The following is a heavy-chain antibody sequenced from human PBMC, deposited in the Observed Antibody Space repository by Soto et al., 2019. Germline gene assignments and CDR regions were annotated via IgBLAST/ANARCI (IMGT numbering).Heavy chain of an antibody. D-gene: IGHD3-22*01. Sequence: SETLSLTCAVYGGSFSGYYWSWIRQPPGKGLEWIGEINHSGSTNYNPSLKSRVTISVDTSKNQFSLKLSSVTAADTAVYYCAEGSYYYDSSGYYAYYFDYWGQGTLVTVSS. CDR2: INHSGST. J-gene: IGHJ4*02. V-gene: IGHV4-34*01. CDR3: AEGSYYYDSSGYYAYYFDY. CDR1: GGSFSGYY.